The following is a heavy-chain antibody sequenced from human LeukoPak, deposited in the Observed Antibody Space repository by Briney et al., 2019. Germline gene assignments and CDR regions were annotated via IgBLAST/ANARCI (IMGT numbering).Heavy chain of an antibody. CDR2: ISGSDDRT. J-gene: IGHJ4*02. CDR3: TKDGGVVVAATGGY. Sequence: PGGSLRLSCAASGFTFSSYAMSWVRQAPGKGLEWVSAISGSDDRTYYADSVKGRFTISRDNSKNTLYLQMNSLRAEDTAIYFCTKDGGVVVAATGGYWGQGTLVTVSS. V-gene: IGHV3-23*01. CDR1: GFTFSSYA. D-gene: IGHD2-15*01.